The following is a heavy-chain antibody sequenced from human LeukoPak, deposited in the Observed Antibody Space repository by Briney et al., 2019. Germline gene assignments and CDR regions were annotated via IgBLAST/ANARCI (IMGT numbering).Heavy chain of an antibody. J-gene: IGHJ4*02. Sequence: PGGSLRLSCAASGFIFTNFAMSWVRQAPGKGLEWVSSIFSGGDTTSYAGSVGGRFTISRDNSKNTLYLEMNSLRAEDTAMYYCAKDLISPRRVGSSEKLDYWGQGTLVTVSS. D-gene: IGHD3-10*01. CDR3: AKDLISPRRVGSSEKLDY. CDR2: IFSGGDTT. CDR1: GFIFTNFA. V-gene: IGHV3-23*01.